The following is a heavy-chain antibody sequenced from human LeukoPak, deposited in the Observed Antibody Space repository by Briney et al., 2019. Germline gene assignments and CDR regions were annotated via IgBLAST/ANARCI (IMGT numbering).Heavy chain of an antibody. CDR1: GYTFTGYY. J-gene: IGHJ6*02. CDR3: ARSPRYIVVVPAAMAYYYYGMDV. D-gene: IGHD2-2*01. V-gene: IGHV1-2*02. CDR2: INPNSGGT. Sequence: ASVKVSCKASGYTFTGYYMHGVRQAPGQGLEWMGWINPNSGGTNYAQKFQGRVTMTRDTSISTAYMELSRLRSDDTAVYYCARSPRYIVVVPAAMAYYYYGMDVWGQGTTVTVSS.